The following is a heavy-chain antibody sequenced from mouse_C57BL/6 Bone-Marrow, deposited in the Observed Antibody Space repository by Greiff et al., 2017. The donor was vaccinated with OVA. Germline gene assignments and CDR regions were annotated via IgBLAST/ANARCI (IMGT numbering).Heavy chain of an antibody. V-gene: IGHV5-6*03. CDR3: ARDPDWFAY. CDR1: GFTFSSYG. J-gene: IGHJ4*01. CDR2: ISSGGSYT. Sequence: DVKLVESGAGLVKPGGSLKLSCAASGFTFSSYGMSWVRQTPDKRLEWVATISSGGSYTYYPDSVKGRFTISRDNAKNTLYLQMSSLKSEDTAMYYCARDPDWFAYWGQGTSVTVSS. D-gene: IGHD2-2*01.